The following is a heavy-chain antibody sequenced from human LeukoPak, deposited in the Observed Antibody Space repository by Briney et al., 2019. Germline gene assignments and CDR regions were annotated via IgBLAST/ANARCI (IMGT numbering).Heavy chain of an antibody. CDR1: GFTFSSYS. J-gene: IGHJ4*02. CDR2: ISSSSSTI. Sequence: GGSLRLSCAASGFTFSSYSMNWVRQAPGKGLEWVSYISSSSSTIYYADSVKGRFTISRDNAKNSLYLQMNSLRAEDTAVYYCAVSHMIMFGGVIVRLPFDYWGQGTLVTVSS. D-gene: IGHD3-16*02. CDR3: AVSHMIMFGGVIVRLPFDY. V-gene: IGHV3-48*04.